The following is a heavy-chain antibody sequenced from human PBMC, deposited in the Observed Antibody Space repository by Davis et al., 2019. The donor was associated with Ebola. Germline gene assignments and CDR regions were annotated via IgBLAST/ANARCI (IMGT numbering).Heavy chain of an antibody. V-gene: IGHV1-24*01. J-gene: IGHJ3*01. CDR3: AAGGLGGGFDV. Sequence: ASVTVSCKVSGYTLTELSMHWVRQAPGQGLEWMGYFYPEDGEALYAQQFQGRVTMTEDKSTDKAYMELTGLRYDDTAVYFCAAGGLGGGFDVWGQGTTVTVSS. CDR1: GYTLTELS. CDR2: FYPEDGEA. D-gene: IGHD2-15*01.